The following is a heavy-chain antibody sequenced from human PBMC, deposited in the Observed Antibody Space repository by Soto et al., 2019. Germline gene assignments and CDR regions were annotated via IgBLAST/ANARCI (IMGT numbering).Heavy chain of an antibody. CDR1: GGSFSGYY. D-gene: IGHD3-16*02. V-gene: IGHV4-34*01. J-gene: IGHJ4*02. Sequence: QVQLQQWGAGLLKPSETLSLTCAVYGGSFSGYYWSGIRQPPGKGLEWIGEINHSGSTNYNPSLKSRVTISVDTSKNQFSLKLSSVTAADTAVYYCARSRIWGSYRRTYYFDYWGQGTLVTVAS. CDR2: INHSGST. CDR3: ARSRIWGSYRRTYYFDY.